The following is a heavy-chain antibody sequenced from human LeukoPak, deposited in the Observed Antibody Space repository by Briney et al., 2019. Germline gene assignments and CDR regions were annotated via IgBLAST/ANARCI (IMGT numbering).Heavy chain of an antibody. J-gene: IGHJ4*02. Sequence: PSETLSLTCAVYGGSFSGYYWSWIRQPPGKGLEWIGEINHSGSTNYNPSLKSRVTISVDTSKNQFSLKLSSVTAADTAVYYCARIYDYVWGSYRPRTVFDYWGQGTLVTVSS. CDR2: INHSGST. D-gene: IGHD3-16*02. CDR1: GGSFSGYY. CDR3: ARIYDYVWGSYRPRTVFDY. V-gene: IGHV4-34*01.